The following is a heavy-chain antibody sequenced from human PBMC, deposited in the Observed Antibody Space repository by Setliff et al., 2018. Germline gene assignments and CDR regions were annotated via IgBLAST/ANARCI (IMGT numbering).Heavy chain of an antibody. CDR3: AKNHLAGTPHVYFDY. CDR1: GFTFSSYA. Sequence: GGSLRLSCAASGFTFSSYAMHWVRQAPGKGLEWVAVISYDGSNKYYADSVKGRFTISRDNSKNTVYLQMNSLRAEDTAVYYCAKNHLAGTPHVYFDYWGQGTLVTVSS. J-gene: IGHJ4*02. D-gene: IGHD6-19*01. V-gene: IGHV3-30*07. CDR2: ISYDGSNK.